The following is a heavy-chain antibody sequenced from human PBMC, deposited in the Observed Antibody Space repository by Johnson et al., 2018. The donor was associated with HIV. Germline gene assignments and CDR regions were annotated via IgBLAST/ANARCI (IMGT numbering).Heavy chain of an antibody. CDR1: GFTFDDYG. D-gene: IGHD5-12*01. CDR2: ISWNGGDP. V-gene: IGHV3-20*04. J-gene: IGHJ3*02. Sequence: EVQLVESGGGVVRPGGSLRLSCAASGFTFDDYGLTWVRQAPGKGLEWVSGISWNGGDPGYAASVRGRFTLSRDNSKNTLYLQMNSLRAEDTAVYFCARDQGYNGFEPDAFDIWGRGTMVTVSS. CDR3: ARDQGYNGFEPDAFDI.